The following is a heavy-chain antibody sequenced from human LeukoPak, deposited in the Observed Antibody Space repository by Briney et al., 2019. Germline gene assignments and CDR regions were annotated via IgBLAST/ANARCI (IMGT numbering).Heavy chain of an antibody. CDR2: ISGSGGKT. Sequence: GGSLRLSCAASGFSFSSYAMSWVRQAPGKGLEWVSGISGSGGKTYHADSVKGRFTISRDNSKNTLYLQMNSLRAEDTAVYYCARNLYYYDSSGYYYYWGQGTLVTVSS. V-gene: IGHV3-23*01. J-gene: IGHJ4*02. D-gene: IGHD3-22*01. CDR3: ARNLYYYDSSGYYYY. CDR1: GFSFSSYA.